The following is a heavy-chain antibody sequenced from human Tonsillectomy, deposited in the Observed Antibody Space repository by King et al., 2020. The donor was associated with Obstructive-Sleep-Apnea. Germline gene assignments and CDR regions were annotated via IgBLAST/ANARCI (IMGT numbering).Heavy chain of an antibody. D-gene: IGHD2-2*01. CDR1: GFNFSNAW. Sequence: VQLVESGGGLVKPGGSLRLSCAASGFNFSNAWMSWVRQSPGKGLEWVGRIKSKTDGGTTDYAAPVKGRFIILRDDSKNTLYLQMNSLKTEDTAVYYFTTDGCSSTSCYDNWFDPWGQGTLVTVSS. CDR3: TTDGCSSTSCYDNWFDP. CDR2: IKSKTDGGTT. V-gene: IGHV3-15*01. J-gene: IGHJ5*02.